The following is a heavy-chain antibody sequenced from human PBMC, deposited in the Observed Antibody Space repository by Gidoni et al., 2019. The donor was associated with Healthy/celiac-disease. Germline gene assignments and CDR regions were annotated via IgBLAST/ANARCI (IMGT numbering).Heavy chain of an antibody. V-gene: IGHV1-46*03. CDR2: INPSGGST. D-gene: IGHD1-26*01. CDR1: GYTFTSYY. Sequence: QVQLVQSGAEVKKPGASVKVSCKASGYTFTSYYMHWVRQAPGQGLEWMGIINPSGGSTSYAQKFQGRVTMTRDTSTSTVYMELSSLRSEDTAVYYCARDRLVGATCPWFDPWGQGTLVTVSS. J-gene: IGHJ5*02. CDR3: ARDRLVGATCPWFDP.